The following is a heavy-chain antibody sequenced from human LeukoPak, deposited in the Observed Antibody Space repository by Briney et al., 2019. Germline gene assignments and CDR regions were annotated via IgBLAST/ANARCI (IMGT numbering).Heavy chain of an antibody. Sequence: ASVKVSCKASGYTFTSYHMHWVRQAPGQGPEWMGIINPSGGSTSYAQKFQGRVTMTRDTSTSTVYMELSSLRSEDTAVYYCARDHTKGPMADVWGKGTTVTVSS. CDR2: INPSGGST. V-gene: IGHV1-46*03. D-gene: IGHD3-10*01. CDR1: GYTFTSYH. J-gene: IGHJ6*04. CDR3: ARDHTKGPMADV.